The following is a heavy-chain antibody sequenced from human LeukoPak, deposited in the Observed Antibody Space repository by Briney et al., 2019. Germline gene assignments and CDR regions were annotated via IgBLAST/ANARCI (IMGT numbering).Heavy chain of an antibody. Sequence: VASMKVSCKVSGYMFSELSMHWVRQAPGRGLEWMGSFDPVDGETIYAQKFQGRVTMTEDTSTDTAYMELSSLRSEDTAVYYCATEKNCSSTDCSAGMDVWGQGTTVTVSS. CDR2: FDPVDGET. V-gene: IGHV1-24*01. CDR1: GYMFSELS. CDR3: ATEKNCSSTDCSAGMDV. D-gene: IGHD2-2*01. J-gene: IGHJ6*02.